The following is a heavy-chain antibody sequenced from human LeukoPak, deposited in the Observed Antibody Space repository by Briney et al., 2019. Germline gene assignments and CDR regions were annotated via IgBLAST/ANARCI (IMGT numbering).Heavy chain of an antibody. CDR2: INHSGST. D-gene: IGHD3-10*01. CDR1: GGSFSGYY. CDR3: ARLRWSSYGSGSYYNGKYYFDY. J-gene: IGHJ4*02. V-gene: IGHV4-34*01. Sequence: SETLSLTCAVYGGSFSGYYWSWIRQPPGKGLEWIGEINHSGSTNYNPSLKSRVTISVDTSKNQFSLKLSSVTAADTAVYYCARLRWSSYGSGSYYNGKYYFDYWGQGTLVTVSS.